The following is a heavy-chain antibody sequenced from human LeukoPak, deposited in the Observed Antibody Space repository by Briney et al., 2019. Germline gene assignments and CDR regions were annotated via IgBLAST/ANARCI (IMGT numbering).Heavy chain of an antibody. Sequence: GGSLRLSCAASGFSVSSNHMSWVRQAPGKGLEWVSVIYSGGTTYYADSVKGRFTISRDNSKNTLYLQMNSLRAEDTAVYYCAREMFSYYYMDVWGKGTTVTVSS. V-gene: IGHV3-53*05. CDR2: IYSGGTT. CDR1: GFSVSSNH. CDR3: AREMFSYYYMDV. D-gene: IGHD3-10*02. J-gene: IGHJ6*03.